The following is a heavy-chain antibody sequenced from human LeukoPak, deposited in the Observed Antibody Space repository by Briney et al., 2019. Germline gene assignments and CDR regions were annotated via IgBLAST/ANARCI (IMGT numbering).Heavy chain of an antibody. D-gene: IGHD1-26*01. CDR2: IYHSGST. J-gene: IGHJ3*02. Sequence: PSETLSLTCAVSGYSISSGYYWGWIRQPPGKGLEWIGSIYHSGSTYYNPSLKSRVTISVDTPKNQFSLKLSSVTAADTAVYYCAGGSYFRAFDIWGQGTMVTVSS. CDR1: GYSISSGYY. CDR3: AGGSYFRAFDI. V-gene: IGHV4-38-2*01.